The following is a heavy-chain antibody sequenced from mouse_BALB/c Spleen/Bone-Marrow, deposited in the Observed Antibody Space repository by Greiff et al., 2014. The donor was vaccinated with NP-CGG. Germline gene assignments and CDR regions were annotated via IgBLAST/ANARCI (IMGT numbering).Heavy chain of an antibody. CDR1: GFNIKDTY. Sequence: VQLQQSGAELVKPGASVKLSCTASGFNIKDTYMHWVKQRPEQGLEWIGRIDPANGNTKYDPKFQGKATITADTSSNTAYLQLNSLTSEDTAVYYCAQGYDWATDYRGQGTSVTVSS. J-gene: IGHJ4*01. D-gene: IGHD2-14*01. CDR3: AQGYDWATDY. V-gene: IGHV14-3*02. CDR2: IDPANGNT.